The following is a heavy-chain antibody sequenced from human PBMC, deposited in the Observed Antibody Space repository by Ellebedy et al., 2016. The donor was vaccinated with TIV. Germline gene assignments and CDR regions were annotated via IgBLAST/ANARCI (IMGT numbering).Heavy chain of an antibody. V-gene: IGHV3-33*01. J-gene: IGHJ1*01. D-gene: IGHD4-23*01. CDR2: IWYDGSNK. Sequence: GESLKISXAASGFTFSSYGMHWVRKAPGKGLEWVAVIWYDGSNKYYADSVKGRFTISRDNSKNTLYLQMNSLRAEDTAVYYCAREEDGGNSHLSPEYFQHWGQGTLVTVSS. CDR3: AREEDGGNSHLSPEYFQH. CDR1: GFTFSSYG.